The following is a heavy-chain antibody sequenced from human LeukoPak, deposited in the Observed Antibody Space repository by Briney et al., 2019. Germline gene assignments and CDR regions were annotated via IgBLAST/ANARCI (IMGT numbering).Heavy chain of an antibody. V-gene: IGHV3-66*01. CDR1: GFTVSGTL. J-gene: IGHJ3*02. Sequence: GGSLRLSFAALGFTVSGTLISWFRQAPGKGLDWASVIHSDGTTYSADSVKDRFSISRDNYKNTLYLQMNSLRAEDTAVYYCARDPGGNQNGFDIWGQGTMVIISS. CDR2: IHSDGTT. CDR3: ARDPGGNQNGFDI. D-gene: IGHD3-16*01.